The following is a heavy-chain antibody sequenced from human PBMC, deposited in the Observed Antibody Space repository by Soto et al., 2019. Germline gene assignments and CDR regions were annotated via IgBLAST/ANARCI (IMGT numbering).Heavy chain of an antibody. J-gene: IGHJ4*02. CDR3: VKRWGAVAFLPFDY. CDR2: ISGSGGST. Sequence: EVQRLESGGGLVQPGGSLRLSCAASGFTFSSYATSWVRQAPGKGLEWVSAISGSGGSTYYADSVKGRFTISRDNSKNTLYLQMNSLRAEDTAVYYCVKRWGAVAFLPFDYWGQRTLVTVSS. CDR1: GFTFSSYA. V-gene: IGHV3-23*01. D-gene: IGHD6-19*01.